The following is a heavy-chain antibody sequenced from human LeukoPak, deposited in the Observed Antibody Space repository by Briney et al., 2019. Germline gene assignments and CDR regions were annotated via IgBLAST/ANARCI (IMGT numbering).Heavy chain of an antibody. D-gene: IGHD5-12*01. CDR1: GGTFNSYA. CDR3: ARDLSGLSAFEI. V-gene: IGHV1-18*01. CDR2: ISAYNGNT. Sequence: ASVKVSCKASGGTFNSYAISWVRQAPGQGLEWMGWISAYNGNTNYAQKLQGRVTMTTDTSTSTAYMELRSLRSDDTAVYYCARDLSGLSAFEIWGQGTMVTVSS. J-gene: IGHJ3*02.